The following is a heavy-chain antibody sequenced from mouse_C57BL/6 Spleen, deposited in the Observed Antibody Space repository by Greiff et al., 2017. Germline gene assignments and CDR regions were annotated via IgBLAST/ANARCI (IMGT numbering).Heavy chain of an antibody. CDR1: GYTFTSYW. CDR3: ARVNYGSRLDY. J-gene: IGHJ2*01. CDR2: IDPSDSYT. V-gene: IGHV1-50*01. D-gene: IGHD1-1*01. Sequence: VKLQQPGAELVKPGASVKLSCKASGYTFTSYWMQWVKQRPGQGLEWIGEIDPSDSYTNYNQKFKGKATLTVDTSSSTAYMQLSSLTSEDSAVYYCARVNYGSRLDYWGQGTTLTVSS.